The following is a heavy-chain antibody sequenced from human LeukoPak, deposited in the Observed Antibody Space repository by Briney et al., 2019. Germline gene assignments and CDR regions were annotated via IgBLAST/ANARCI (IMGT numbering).Heavy chain of an antibody. Sequence: GGSLRLSCAASGFSFNIYGMGWVRQAPGKGLEWVSDIRSSGVSADYADSVKGRFTISRDNSKNMLLLQMNSLRAEDTAVYYCVKDKSPRGYDYGRFDYWGQGTLVTVSS. V-gene: IGHV3-23*01. CDR3: VKDKSPRGYDYGRFDY. D-gene: IGHD5-12*01. J-gene: IGHJ4*02. CDR2: IRSSGVSA. CDR1: GFSFNIYG.